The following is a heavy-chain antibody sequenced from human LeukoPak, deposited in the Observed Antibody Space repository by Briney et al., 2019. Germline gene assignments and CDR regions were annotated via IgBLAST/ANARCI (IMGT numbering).Heavy chain of an antibody. CDR3: GRDVYDSSGYYAFDI. Sequence: SVKVSCKASGGTFSSYAISWVRQAPGQGLEWMGRIIPIFGTANYAQKFQGRVTITTDESTSTAYMELSSLRSEDTAVYYCGRDVYDSSGYYAFDIWGQGTMVTVSS. D-gene: IGHD3-22*01. V-gene: IGHV1-69*05. CDR1: GGTFSSYA. J-gene: IGHJ3*02. CDR2: IIPIFGTA.